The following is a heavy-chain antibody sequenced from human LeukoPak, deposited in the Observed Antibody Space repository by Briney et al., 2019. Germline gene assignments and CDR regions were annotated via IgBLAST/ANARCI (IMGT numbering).Heavy chain of an antibody. CDR3: ARGLQPGVYAFDL. CDR1: GVSISSYY. CDR2: INYRGST. J-gene: IGHJ3*01. Sequence: SETLSLTCTVSGVSISSYYWTWIRQPPGEGLEWIGYINYRGSTNYNPSLKSRVTISLDTSKNQFSLKLSSVTAADTAVYYCARGLQPGVYAFDLWGQGTMVTVSS. D-gene: IGHD6-13*01. V-gene: IGHV4-59*01.